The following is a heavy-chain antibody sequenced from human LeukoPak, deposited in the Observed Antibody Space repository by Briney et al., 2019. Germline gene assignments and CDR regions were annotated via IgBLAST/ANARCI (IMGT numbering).Heavy chain of an antibody. Sequence: GRSLRLSCAASGFTFNTYPIHWVRQAPVKGLEWATVISSDSKNEYYADSVKGRFTISRDNSKNTLYLQMNSLRPEDTAVYYCARGGSGWYFDNWGQGTLVTVSS. CDR2: ISSDSKNE. J-gene: IGHJ4*02. V-gene: IGHV3-30*04. CDR3: ARGGSGWYFDN. D-gene: IGHD6-19*01. CDR1: GFTFNTYP.